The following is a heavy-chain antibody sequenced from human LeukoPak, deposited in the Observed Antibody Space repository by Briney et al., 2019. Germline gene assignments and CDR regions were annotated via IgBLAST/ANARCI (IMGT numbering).Heavy chain of an antibody. D-gene: IGHD3-10*01. CDR2: ISSSSSYI. Sequence: GGSLRLSCAASGFTFSSYSMNWVRQAPGKGLEWVSSISSSSSYIYYADSVKGRFTISRGNAKNSLYLQMNSLRAEDTAVYYCARDGDYYYGSGTKNWFDPWGQGTMVTVSS. CDR3: ARDGDYYYGSGTKNWFDP. CDR1: GFTFSSYS. J-gene: IGHJ3*01. V-gene: IGHV3-21*01.